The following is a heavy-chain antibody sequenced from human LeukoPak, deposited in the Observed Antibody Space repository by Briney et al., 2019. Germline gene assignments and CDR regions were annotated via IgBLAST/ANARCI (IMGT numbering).Heavy chain of an antibody. CDR3: ARTADYDFWSGYSDY. D-gene: IGHD3-3*01. V-gene: IGHV3-21*01. Sequence: GGSLRLSCVVSGFDFSGFSMSWVRQAPGKGLEWVSSISSSSHYIYYADSMKGRFTISRDNAKNSLYLQMSSLRAEDTAVYYCARTADYDFWSGYSDYWGQGTLVTVSS. CDR1: GFDFSGFS. J-gene: IGHJ4*02. CDR2: ISSSSHYI.